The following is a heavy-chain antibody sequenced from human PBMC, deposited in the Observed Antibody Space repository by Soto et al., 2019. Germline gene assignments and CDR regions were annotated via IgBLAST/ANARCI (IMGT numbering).Heavy chain of an antibody. CDR2: IKQDGSEK. CDR1: GFTFSSYW. J-gene: IGHJ6*02. D-gene: IGHD3-9*01. V-gene: IGHV3-7*05. CDR3: ARVVIRYFDWLLWGGMDV. Sequence: GGSLRLSCAASGFTFSSYWMSWVRQAPGKGLEWVANIKQDGSEKYYVDSVKGRFTISRDNAKNSLYLQMNSLRAEDTAVYYCARVVIRYFDWLLWGGMDVWGQGTTVTVSS.